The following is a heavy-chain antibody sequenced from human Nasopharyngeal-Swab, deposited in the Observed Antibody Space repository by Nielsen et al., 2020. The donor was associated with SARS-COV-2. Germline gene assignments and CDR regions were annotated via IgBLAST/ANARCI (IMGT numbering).Heavy chain of an antibody. D-gene: IGHD3-16*02. CDR1: GFTFSSYS. V-gene: IGHV3-7*02. CDR2: IKEDGTYR. CDR3: ARNLLGFIALDY. Sequence: GESLKISCAASGFTFSSYSMSWFRQAPGKGLQWVASIKEDGTYRTHADSVRGRFTISRDNAKNSLYLQMNSLRAGDTAIYYCARNLLGFIALDYWGQGTLVTVSS. J-gene: IGHJ4*02.